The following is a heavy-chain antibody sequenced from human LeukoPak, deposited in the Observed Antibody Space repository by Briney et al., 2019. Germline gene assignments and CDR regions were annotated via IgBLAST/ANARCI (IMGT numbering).Heavy chain of an antibody. CDR1: GFTFSNYA. J-gene: IGHJ4*02. V-gene: IGHV3-23*01. CDR3: TKGTIWLPFDH. Sequence: GGSLRLSCAASGFTFSNYAMSWARQAPGKGLEWVSAISGSGGSTYYADSVKGRFTISRDNSKNTLYLQMNSLRAEDTAVYYCTKGTIWLPFDHWGQGTLVTVSS. CDR2: ISGSGGST. D-gene: IGHD5-18*01.